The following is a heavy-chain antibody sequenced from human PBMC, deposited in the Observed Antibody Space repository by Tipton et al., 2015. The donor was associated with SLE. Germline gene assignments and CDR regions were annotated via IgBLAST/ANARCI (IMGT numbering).Heavy chain of an antibody. J-gene: IGHJ6*04. D-gene: IGHD2-2*03. CDR2: INPYGSST. CDR1: GFTFSNYW. Sequence: GSLRLSCAASGFTFSNYWMHWVRQAPGKGLVWVSRINPYGSSTNYADSVEGRFTISRDNAKNTLYLQLNSLRAEDTAMYYCARGTMDFGDVWGKGTTVTVSS. V-gene: IGHV3-74*01. CDR3: ARGTMDFGDV.